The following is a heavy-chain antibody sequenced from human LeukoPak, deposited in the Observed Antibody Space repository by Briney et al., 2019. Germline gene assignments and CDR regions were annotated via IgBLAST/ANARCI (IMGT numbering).Heavy chain of an antibody. CDR3: AREGDLESFDY. CDR2: IKQDGSEK. J-gene: IGHJ4*02. D-gene: IGHD2-21*02. V-gene: IGHV3-7*01. CDR1: GFTFSSYW. Sequence: GGSLRLSCAASGFTFSSYWMSWVRQAPGKGLEWVANIKQDGSEKYYVDSVKGRFTISRDDAKNSLYLQMNSLRAEDTAVYYCAREGDLESFDYWGQGTLVTVSS.